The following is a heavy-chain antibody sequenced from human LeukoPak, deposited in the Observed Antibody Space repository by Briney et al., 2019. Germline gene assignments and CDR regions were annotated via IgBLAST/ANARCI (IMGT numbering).Heavy chain of an antibody. D-gene: IGHD3-22*01. J-gene: IGHJ4*02. CDR3: AREYSSGYYHFEY. V-gene: IGHV3-23*01. Sequence: GGSLRLSCAASGFVFSSLDMGWVRQTPGKGLEWVSAITNSGDGTYYADSVKGRFTISRDNSKNSLYLQMNSLRAEDTAVYYCAREYSSGYYHFEYWGQGTLVTVSS. CDR1: GFVFSSLD. CDR2: ITNSGDGT.